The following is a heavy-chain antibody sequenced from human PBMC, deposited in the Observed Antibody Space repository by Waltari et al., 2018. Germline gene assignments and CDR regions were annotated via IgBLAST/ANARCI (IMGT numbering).Heavy chain of an antibody. CDR3: ARDPHYSNFDY. CDR2: IKGDGSQK. J-gene: IGHJ4*02. V-gene: IGHV3-7*01. D-gene: IGHD4-4*01. CDR1: GFTFSTYW. Sequence: PGGSLRLSCAASGFTFSTYWMTWVRQAPGKGLEWLANIKGDGSQKNYVDSVKGRFTISRDTANNSLYLQMNSLRAEDTAVYYCARDPHYSNFDYWGQGTLVTVSS.